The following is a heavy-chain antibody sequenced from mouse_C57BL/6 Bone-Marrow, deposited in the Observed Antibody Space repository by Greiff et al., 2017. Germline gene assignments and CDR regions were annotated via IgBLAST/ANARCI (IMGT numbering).Heavy chain of an antibody. CDR2: IDPENGDT. J-gene: IGHJ2*01. V-gene: IGHV14-4*01. CDR3: TSTVVADFDY. Sequence: EVQLQQPGAELVRPGASVKLSCTASGFNIKDDYMHWVKQRPEQGLEWIGWIDPENGDTEYASKFQGKATITADTSSNTAYLQLSSLTSEDTAVYYCTSTVVADFDYWGQGTTLTVSS. CDR1: GFNIKDDY. D-gene: IGHD1-1*01.